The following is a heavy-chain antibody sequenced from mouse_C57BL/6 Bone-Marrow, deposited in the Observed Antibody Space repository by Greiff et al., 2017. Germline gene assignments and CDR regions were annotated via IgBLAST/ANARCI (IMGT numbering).Heavy chain of an antibody. CDR2: IDPSDSYT. CDR1: GYTFTSYW. J-gene: IGHJ3*01. CDR3: ARGYGSSYVFAY. Sequence: QVQLQQPGAELVKPGASVKLSCKASGYTFTSYWMQWVKQRPGQGLAWIGEIDPSDSYTNYNQKFKGKATLTVDTSSSTAYMQLSSLTSEDSAVYYCARGYGSSYVFAYWGQGTLVTVSA. V-gene: IGHV1-50*01. D-gene: IGHD1-1*01.